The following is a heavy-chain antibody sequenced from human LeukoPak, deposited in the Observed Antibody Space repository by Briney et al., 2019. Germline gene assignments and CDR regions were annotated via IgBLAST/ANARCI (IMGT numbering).Heavy chain of an antibody. V-gene: IGHV3-43*02. CDR2: ISGDGGST. J-gene: IGHJ4*02. CDR1: GFTFDDYA. D-gene: IGHD5-24*01. CDR3: ATLGGRDGYKSFDY. Sequence: SGGSLRLSCAASGFTFDDYAMHWVRQAPGKGLEWVSLISGDGGSTYYADSVKGRFTISRDNSKNSPYLQMNSLRTEDTALYYCATLGGRDGYKSFDYWGQGTLVTVSS.